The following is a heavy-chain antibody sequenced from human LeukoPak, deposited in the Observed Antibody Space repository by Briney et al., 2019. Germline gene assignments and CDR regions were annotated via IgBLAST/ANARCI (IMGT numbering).Heavy chain of an antibody. J-gene: IGHJ4*02. CDR1: GGSISSSNW. CDR3: ARGTATAHFDY. CDR2: INHSGST. D-gene: IGHD5-24*01. Sequence: SGTLSLTCAVSGGSISSSNWWSWVRQPPGKGLEWIGEINHSGSTNYNPSLKSRVTISVDTSKNQFSLKLSSVTAADTAVYYCARGTATAHFDYWGQGTLVTVSS. V-gene: IGHV4-4*02.